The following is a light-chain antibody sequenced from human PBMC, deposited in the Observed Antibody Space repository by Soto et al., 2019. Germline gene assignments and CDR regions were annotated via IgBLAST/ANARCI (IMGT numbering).Light chain of an antibody. Sequence: QSALTQPPSASGSPGQSVTISCTGTSSDVGRYNYVSWYQQHPGKAPKVMIYDVSKRPAGVPDRFSGSKSGNTASLTVSGLQAEDEADYYCSSYAGSYSYVFGTGTKLTVL. CDR1: SSDVGRYNY. V-gene: IGLV2-8*01. CDR3: SSYAGSYSYV. J-gene: IGLJ1*01. CDR2: DVS.